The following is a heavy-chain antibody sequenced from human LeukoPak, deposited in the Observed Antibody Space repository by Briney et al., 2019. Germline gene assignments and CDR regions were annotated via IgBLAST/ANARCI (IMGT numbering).Heavy chain of an antibody. D-gene: IGHD5-18*01. CDR3: ARDGYSYGSDAFDI. CDR2: INHSGST. V-gene: IGHV4-34*01. Sequence: SETLSLTCAVYGGSFSGYYWSWIRQPPGKGLEWIGEINHSGSTNYNPSLKSRVTISVDTSKNQFSLKLSSVTAADTAVHYCARDGYSYGSDAFDIWGQGTMVTVSS. CDR1: GGSFSGYY. J-gene: IGHJ3*02.